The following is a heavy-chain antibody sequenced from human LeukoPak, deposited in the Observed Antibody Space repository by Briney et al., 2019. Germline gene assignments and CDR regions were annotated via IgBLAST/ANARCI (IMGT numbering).Heavy chain of an antibody. CDR2: VYYSGSP. J-gene: IGHJ3*01. CDR3: ARGPRK. CDR1: GGSITIGTW. Sequence: SETLSLTCAVSGGSITIGTWWTWVRQPPGQGLEWIGEVYYSGSPNYNSSLKSRVTISLDKTKNQLLLNLTSVTAADTAVYYCARGPRKWGQGTMVTVSS. V-gene: IGHV4-4*02.